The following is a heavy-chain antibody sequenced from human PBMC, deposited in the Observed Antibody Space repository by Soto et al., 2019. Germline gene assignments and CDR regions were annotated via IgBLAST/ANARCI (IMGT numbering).Heavy chain of an antibody. CDR3: ARARIAAAGRALGY. Sequence: GGSLRLSCAASGFTVSSNYMSWVRQAPGKGLEWVSVIYSGGSTYYADSVKGRFTISRHNSKNTLYLQMNSLRAEDTAVYYCARARIAAAGRALGYWGQGTLVNVS. V-gene: IGHV3-53*04. CDR2: IYSGGST. D-gene: IGHD6-13*01. CDR1: GFTVSSNY. J-gene: IGHJ4*02.